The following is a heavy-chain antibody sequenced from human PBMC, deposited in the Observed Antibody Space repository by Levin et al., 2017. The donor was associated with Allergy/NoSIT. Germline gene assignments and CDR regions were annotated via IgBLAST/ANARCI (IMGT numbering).Heavy chain of an antibody. D-gene: IGHD1-20*01. CDR1: GFPFSTYA. Sequence: PGGSLRLSCEASGFPFSTYALGWVRQAPARGLDWVASIDGSGGGTAYGDSVKGRFTISRDNSRNTVFLQMNSLRADDTAVYYCAKYGEISGIPPYYLDYWGQGLLVTVSS. J-gene: IGHJ4*02. CDR2: IDGSGGGT. CDR3: AKYGEISGIPPYYLDY. V-gene: IGHV3-23*01.